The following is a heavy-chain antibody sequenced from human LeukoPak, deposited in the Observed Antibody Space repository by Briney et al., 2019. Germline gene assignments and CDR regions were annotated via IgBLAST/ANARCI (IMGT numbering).Heavy chain of an antibody. CDR2: IDGNGAKT. CDR3: AKDLHWGLDY. D-gene: IGHD3-16*01. J-gene: IGHJ4*02. V-gene: IGHV3-23*01. CDR1: GFSFSTYG. Sequence: GGSLRLSCVASGFSFSTYGMSWVRQAPGKGLEWLSAIDGNGAKTFYADSGKGRFTISRDNSANTLYLQMNSLRGEDTALYYCAKDLHWGLDYWGQGALVTVSS.